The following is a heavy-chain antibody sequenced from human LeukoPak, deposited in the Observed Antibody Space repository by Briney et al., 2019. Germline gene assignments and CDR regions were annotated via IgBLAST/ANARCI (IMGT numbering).Heavy chain of an antibody. CDR1: GFTLSSFA. CDR3: AKDQVVGATNY. D-gene: IGHD1-26*01. Sequence: GGSLRLSCAASGFTLSSFAMSWVRPAPGKGLEWGSAISGSGGSTYYADSVKGRFTISRDNSKNTPYLQMNSLRAEDTAVYYCAKDQVVGATNYWGQGTLVTVSS. J-gene: IGHJ4*02. CDR2: ISGSGGST. V-gene: IGHV3-23*01.